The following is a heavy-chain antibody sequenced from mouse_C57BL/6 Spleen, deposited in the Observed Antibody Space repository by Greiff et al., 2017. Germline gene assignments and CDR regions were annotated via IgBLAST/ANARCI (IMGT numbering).Heavy chain of an antibody. V-gene: IGHV1-82*01. D-gene: IGHD2-3*01. CDR1: GYAFSSSW. J-gene: IGHJ4*01. Sequence: QVQLQQSGPELVKPGASVKISCKASGYAFSSSWMNWVKQRPGKGLEWIGRIYPGDGDTNYNGKFKGKATLTADKSSSTAYMQLSSLTSEDSAVYFCARDGDGYSYAMDYWGQGTSVTVSS. CDR2: IYPGDGDT. CDR3: ARDGDGYSYAMDY.